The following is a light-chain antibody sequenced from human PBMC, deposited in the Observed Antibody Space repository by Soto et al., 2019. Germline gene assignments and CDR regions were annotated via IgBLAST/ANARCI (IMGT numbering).Light chain of an antibody. CDR1: SSNIGSNY. CDR2: RNN. V-gene: IGLV1-47*01. Sequence: QAVVTQPPSASGTPGQRVTISCSGSSSNIGSNYVYWYQQLPGTAPKLLIYRNNQLPSGVPDRFSGSKSGTSASLAISGLRSEDEADYYCAAWDDSLSGHYVFGTGTKLTVL. CDR3: AAWDDSLSGHYV. J-gene: IGLJ1*01.